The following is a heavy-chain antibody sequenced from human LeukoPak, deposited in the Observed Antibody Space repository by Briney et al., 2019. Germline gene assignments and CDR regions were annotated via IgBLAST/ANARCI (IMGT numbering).Heavy chain of an antibody. V-gene: IGHV3-21*01. J-gene: IGHJ4*02. CDR1: GFSFSTYY. CDR3: VRENHGTFDY. CDR2: ISSSSTYI. Sequence: GGSLRLSCAASGFSFSTYYVNWVRQAPGKGLEWVSCISSSSTYIYYADSVRGRFAISRDNAKNSLYLQMNSLRADDTAVYYCVRENHGTFDYWGQGSLVTVSS. D-gene: IGHD1-14*01.